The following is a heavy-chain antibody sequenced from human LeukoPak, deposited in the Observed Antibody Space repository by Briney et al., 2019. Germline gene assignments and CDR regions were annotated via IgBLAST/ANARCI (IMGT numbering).Heavy chain of an antibody. CDR2: ISGYNGNT. Sequence: GASVKVSCKASGYTFTSYGFTWVRQAPGQGLEWMRWISGYNGNTNYAQKLQGRVTMTRNTSISTAYMELSSLRSEDTAVYYCARGRRGSYYDYYYYMDVWGKGTTVTISS. CDR3: ARGRRGSYYDYYYYMDV. V-gene: IGHV1-18*01. D-gene: IGHD1-26*01. CDR1: GYTFTSYG. J-gene: IGHJ6*03.